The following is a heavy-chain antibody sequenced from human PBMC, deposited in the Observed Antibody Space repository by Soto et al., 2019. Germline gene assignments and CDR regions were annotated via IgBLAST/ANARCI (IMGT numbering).Heavy chain of an antibody. D-gene: IGHD3-16*02. CDR2: ISSSSSYI. Sequence: GGSLRLSCAASGFTFSSYSMNWVRQAPGKGLEWVSSISSSSSYIYYADSVKGRFTISRDNSKNTLYLQMNSLRAEDTAVYYCATSTIMITFGGVIAWGQGTLVTVSS. V-gene: IGHV3-21*01. CDR1: GFTFSSYS. CDR3: ATSTIMITFGGVIA. J-gene: IGHJ5*02.